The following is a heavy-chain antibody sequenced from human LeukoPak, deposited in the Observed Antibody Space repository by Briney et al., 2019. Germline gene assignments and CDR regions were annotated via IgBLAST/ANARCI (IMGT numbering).Heavy chain of an antibody. CDR2: LHYSGIT. CDR1: GGSISSHY. Sequence: SETLSLTCTVSGGSISSHYWSWIRQPPGKGLEWIGYLHYSGITRYNPSLKSRVTISVDTSKSQFSLKLTSVTAADTAVYYCARDGYTIASYFDYWGQGALVTVSS. CDR3: ARDGYTIASYFDY. V-gene: IGHV4-59*11. J-gene: IGHJ4*02. D-gene: IGHD5-24*01.